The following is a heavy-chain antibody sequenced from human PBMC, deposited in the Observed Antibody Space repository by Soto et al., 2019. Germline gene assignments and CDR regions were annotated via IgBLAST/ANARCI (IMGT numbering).Heavy chain of an antibody. Sequence: TGGSLRLSCAASGFTFDSYAMNWVRQAPGKGLEWVSVISGSGASTYYADSVKGRFTISRDNSEDTLYLQMNSLRAEDTAVYYCAKDVSEQPLHTDAKRYYYGMDVWGQGTTVTVSS. V-gene: IGHV3-23*01. CDR2: ISGSGAST. CDR1: GFTFDSYA. CDR3: AKDVSEQPLHTDAKRYYYGMDV. J-gene: IGHJ6*02. D-gene: IGHD6-13*01.